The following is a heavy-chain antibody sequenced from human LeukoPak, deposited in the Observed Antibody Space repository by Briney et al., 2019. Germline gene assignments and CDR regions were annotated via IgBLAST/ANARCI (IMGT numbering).Heavy chain of an antibody. CDR1: GGSISSYY. Sequence: SETLSLTCTVSGGSISSYYWSWIRQPPGKGLEWIGYIYYSGSTNYNSSLKSRVTISVDTSKNQFSLKLSSVTAADTAVYYCARIIRSGSYLGYYFDYWGQGTLVTVSS. D-gene: IGHD1-26*01. J-gene: IGHJ4*02. CDR2: IYYSGST. V-gene: IGHV4-59*01. CDR3: ARIIRSGSYLGYYFDY.